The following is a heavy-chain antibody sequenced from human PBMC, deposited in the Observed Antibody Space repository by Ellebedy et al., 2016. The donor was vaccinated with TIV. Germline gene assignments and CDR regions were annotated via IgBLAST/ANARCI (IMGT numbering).Heavy chain of an antibody. V-gene: IGHV1-18*01. CDR1: NYTFDTYG. CDR2: ITAHNGYT. Sequence: ASVKVSCXASNYTFDTYGITWVRQAPGQGLEWVGWITAHNGYTNSAQRLQDRVTMTTDPSTSTAYMELRSLRSDDTAVYYCATTTSGVAGWLDSWGQGTPVTVSS. CDR3: ATTTSGVAGWLDS. D-gene: IGHD2-8*01. J-gene: IGHJ5*01.